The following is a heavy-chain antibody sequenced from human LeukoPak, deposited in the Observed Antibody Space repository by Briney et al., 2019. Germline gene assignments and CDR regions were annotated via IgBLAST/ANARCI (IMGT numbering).Heavy chain of an antibody. CDR3: AKAHGFGELLGNYFDY. D-gene: IGHD3-10*01. CDR2: ISWNSGSI. V-gene: IGHV3-9*01. Sequence: PGGSLRLSCAASGFTFDDYAMHWVRQAPGKGLEWVSGISWNSGSIGYADSVKGRFTISRDNAKNSLYLQMNSLRAEDTALYYCAKAHGFGELLGNYFDYWGQGTLVTVSS. CDR1: GFTFDDYA. J-gene: IGHJ4*02.